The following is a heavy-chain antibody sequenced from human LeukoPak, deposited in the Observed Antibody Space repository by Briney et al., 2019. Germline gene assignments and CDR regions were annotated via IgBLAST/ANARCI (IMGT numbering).Heavy chain of an antibody. CDR1: GFTFSSYA. CDR3: ASYDSSGYPFHFDY. J-gene: IGHJ4*02. CDR2: ISGSGGST. V-gene: IGHV3-23*01. Sequence: GGSLRLSCAASGFTFSSYAMSWVRQAPGKGLEWVSAISGSGGSTYYADSVKGRFTVSRDNSKNTLYLQMNSLRAEDTAVYYCASYDSSGYPFHFDYWGQGTLVTVSS. D-gene: IGHD3-22*01.